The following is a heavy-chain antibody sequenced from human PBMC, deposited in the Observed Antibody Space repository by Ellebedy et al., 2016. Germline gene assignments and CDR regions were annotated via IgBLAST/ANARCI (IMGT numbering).Heavy chain of an antibody. CDR3: ANMATVTQGGVFDH. D-gene: IGHD4-17*01. J-gene: IGHJ4*02. Sequence: GESLKISCAASGFAFDDFAMTWVRQAPGKGLEYVAGITDNADRVYYADSVKGRFAVSRDNFKNVVFLEMDRLSAEDTATYYCANMATVTQGGVFDHWGQGTLVTVSS. CDR1: GFAFDDFA. CDR2: ITDNADRV. V-gene: IGHV3-23*01.